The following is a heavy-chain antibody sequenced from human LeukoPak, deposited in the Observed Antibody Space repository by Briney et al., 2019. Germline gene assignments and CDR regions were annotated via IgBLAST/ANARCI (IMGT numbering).Heavy chain of an antibody. CDR3: ARDAHVDQQLVLGWFDP. J-gene: IGHJ5*02. D-gene: IGHD6-13*01. Sequence: GGSLRLFCAASGLTFSSYGMHWVRQAPGKGLEWVAVIWYDGSNKYYADSVKGRFTISRDNSKNTLYLQMNSLRAEDTAVYYCARDAHVDQQLVLGWFDPWGQGTLVTVSS. CDR1: GLTFSSYG. CDR2: IWYDGSNK. V-gene: IGHV3-33*01.